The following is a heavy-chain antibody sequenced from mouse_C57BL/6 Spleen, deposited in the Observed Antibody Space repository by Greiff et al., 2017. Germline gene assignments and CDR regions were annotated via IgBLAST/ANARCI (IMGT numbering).Heavy chain of an antibody. CDR2: IYPRSGNT. D-gene: IGHD2-1*01. Sequence: QVQLQQSGAELARPGASVKLSCKASGYTFTSYGISWVKQRTGQGLEWIGEIYPRSGNTYYNEKFKGKATLTADKSSSTAYMELSSLTSEDSAVXFYGVFYGNLTGTGFAYWGQGTLVTVSA. J-gene: IGHJ3*01. V-gene: IGHV1-81*01. CDR1: GYTFTSYG. CDR3: GVFYGNLTGTGFAY.